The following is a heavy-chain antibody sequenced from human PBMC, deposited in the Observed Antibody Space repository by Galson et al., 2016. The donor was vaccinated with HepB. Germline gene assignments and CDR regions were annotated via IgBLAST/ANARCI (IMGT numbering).Heavy chain of an antibody. CDR2: ISPNSGDT. CDR3: ARINAATLDAFDA. CDR1: GYLFTDYY. V-gene: IGHV1-2*02. Sequence: SVKVSCKASGYLFTDYYIHWVRRAPGQGLEWMGWISPNSGDTNYAQKFRGRVTLTRDTSITTSFLELDSLTSDDTATFYCARINAATLDAFDAWGQGTLVTVSS. D-gene: IGHD3-16*01. J-gene: IGHJ3*01.